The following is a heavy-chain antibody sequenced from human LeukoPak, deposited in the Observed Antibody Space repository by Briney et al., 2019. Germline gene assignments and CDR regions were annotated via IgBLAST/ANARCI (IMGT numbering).Heavy chain of an antibody. CDR1: GFTFSRYS. CDR3: ARGESNFDY. CDR2: ISSSSSYI. V-gene: IGHV3-21*01. J-gene: IGHJ4*02. Sequence: GGSLRLSCAASGFTFSRYSMNWVRQAPGKGLEWVSSISSSSSYIYYAGSVKGRFTISRDNAKNSLYLQMNSLRAEDTAVYYCARGESNFDYWGQGTLVTVSS.